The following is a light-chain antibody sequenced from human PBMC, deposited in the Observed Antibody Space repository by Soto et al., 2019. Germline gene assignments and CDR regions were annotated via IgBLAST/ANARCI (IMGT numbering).Light chain of an antibody. CDR2: DDN. V-gene: IGLV1-51*01. Sequence: QSVLTQPPSASGTPGQRVTISCSGSSSNIGGNSVSWYQQLPGTAPKLLIYDDNKRPPGIPDRFSGSKSGTSATLGITGFQTGDEADYYCGSWDSSLSDYVFGNGTKVT. CDR3: GSWDSSLSDYV. J-gene: IGLJ1*01. CDR1: SSNIGGNS.